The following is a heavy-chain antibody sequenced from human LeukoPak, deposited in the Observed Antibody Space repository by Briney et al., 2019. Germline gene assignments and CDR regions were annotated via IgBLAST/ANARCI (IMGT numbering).Heavy chain of an antibody. CDR1: GYTFTSYW. J-gene: IGHJ4*02. D-gene: IGHD6-13*01. V-gene: IGHV5-51*01. Sequence: LGESLQISCKGSGYTFTSYWIGWVRQLPGKGLEWMGIIYPGDSDTRYSPSFQGQVTISADKSISTAYLQWSSLKASDTAMYYCASSILTRHSSSLNFDYWGQGTLVTVSS. CDR3: ASSILTRHSSSLNFDY. CDR2: IYPGDSDT.